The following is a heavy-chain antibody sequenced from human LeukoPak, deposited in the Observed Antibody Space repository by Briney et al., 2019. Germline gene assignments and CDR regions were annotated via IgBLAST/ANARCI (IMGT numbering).Heavy chain of an antibody. CDR2: IIPILGIA. V-gene: IGHV1-69*04. CDR3: ARDMSGSSHDAFDI. D-gene: IGHD1-26*01. J-gene: IGHJ3*02. Sequence: GASVKVSCKASGGTLSSYTISWVRQGPGQGLEWMGRIIPILGIANYAQKFQGRVTITADKSTSTAYMELSSLRSEDTAVYYCARDMSGSSHDAFDIWGQGTMVTVSS. CDR1: GGTLSSYT.